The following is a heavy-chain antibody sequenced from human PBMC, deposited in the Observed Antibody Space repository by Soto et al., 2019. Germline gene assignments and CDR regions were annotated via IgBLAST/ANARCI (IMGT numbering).Heavy chain of an antibody. CDR2: IIPIFGTA. Sequence: GASVKVSCKASGGTFSSYAISWVRQAPGQGLEWMGGIIPIFGTANYAQKFQGRVMITADKSTSTAYMELSSLRSEDTAVYYCAREYTAWPLAYGLDVWGQGTTVTVSS. D-gene: IGHD2-2*02. V-gene: IGHV1-69*06. CDR1: GGTFSSYA. CDR3: AREYTAWPLAYGLDV. J-gene: IGHJ6*02.